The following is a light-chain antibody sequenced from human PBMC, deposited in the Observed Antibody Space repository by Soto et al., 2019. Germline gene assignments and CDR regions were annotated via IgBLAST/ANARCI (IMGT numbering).Light chain of an antibody. CDR1: SSDVGSYNL. CDR3: CSYAGSSTLV. V-gene: IGLV2-23*01. Sequence: QSALTQPASVSGSPGQSITISCTGTSSDVGSYNLVSWYQQHPGKAPKLMIYEGSKRPSGVSNRFSGSKSGNTASLTISGLQAEDEADYYCCSYAGSSTLVFGPGTKLTVL. CDR2: EGS. J-gene: IGLJ1*01.